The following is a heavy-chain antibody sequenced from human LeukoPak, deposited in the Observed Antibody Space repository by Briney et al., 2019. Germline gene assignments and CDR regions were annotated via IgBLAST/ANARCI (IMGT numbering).Heavy chain of an antibody. V-gene: IGHV4-59*01. Sequence: SETLSLTCTVSGGSISSYYWSWIRKPPGKGLEWIGYIYYSGSTNYNPSLKSRVTISVDTSKNQFSLKLSSVTAADTAVYYCARAALLWFGEPGSFDYWGQGTLVTVSS. CDR1: GGSISSYY. D-gene: IGHD3-10*01. J-gene: IGHJ4*02. CDR3: ARAALLWFGEPGSFDY. CDR2: IYYSGST.